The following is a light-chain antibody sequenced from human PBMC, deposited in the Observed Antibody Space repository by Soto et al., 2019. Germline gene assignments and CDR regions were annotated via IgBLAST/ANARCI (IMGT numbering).Light chain of an antibody. V-gene: IGLV2-14*01. J-gene: IGLJ2*01. CDR2: DVS. CDR1: SSDVGGYNH. CDR3: SSNTGSSTTPVV. Sequence: QSARTQPASVSGSPGQSITISCTGTSSDVGGYNHVAWYQQHPGKAPKLIIYDVSNRPSGVSNRFSGSKSGNTASLTISGLQAEDEADYYCSSNTGSSTTPVVFGGGTKLT.